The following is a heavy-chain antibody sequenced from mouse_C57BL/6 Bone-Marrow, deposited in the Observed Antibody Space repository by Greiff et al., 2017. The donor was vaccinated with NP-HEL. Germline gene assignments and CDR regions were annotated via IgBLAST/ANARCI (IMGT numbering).Heavy chain of an antibody. CDR1: GYTFTSYW. CDR2: IYPGRGST. D-gene: IGHD2-4*01. J-gene: IGHJ2*01. CDR3: ARPPYDYDKGGYYFDY. Sequence: QVQLQQPGAELVKPGASVKMSCKASGYTFTSYWITWVKQRPGQGLEWIGDIYPGRGSTNYNEKFKSKATLTVDTSSSTAYMQLSSLTSEDSAVYYCARPPYDYDKGGYYFDYWGQGTTLTVSS. V-gene: IGHV1-55*01.